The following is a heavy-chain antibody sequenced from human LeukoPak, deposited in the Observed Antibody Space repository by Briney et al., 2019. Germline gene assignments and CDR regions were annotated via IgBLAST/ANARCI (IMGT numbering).Heavy chain of an antibody. J-gene: IGHJ5*02. Sequence: GGSLRLSCTASGFTFSNFWMGWVRQAPGKGLEWVANIKQDETEKFYLGTVKGRFTISRDNSKNTLYLQMSSLRAEDTAVYYCVKYSNSCYDPWGQGTLVTVSS. CDR3: VKYSNSCYDP. D-gene: IGHD6-6*01. CDR1: GFTFSNFW. CDR2: IKQDETEK. V-gene: IGHV3-7*01.